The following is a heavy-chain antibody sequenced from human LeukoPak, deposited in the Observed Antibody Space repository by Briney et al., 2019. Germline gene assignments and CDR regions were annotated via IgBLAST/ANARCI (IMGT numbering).Heavy chain of an antibody. Sequence: GGSLRLSCAASGFTFSSYAMSWVRQAPGKGLEWVSAISGSGGSTYYADSVKGRFTISRDTSKNTLYLLMNSLRAEDTAVYYCARHSGPGSYNWFDPWGQGTLVTVSS. CDR1: GFTFSSYA. D-gene: IGHD3-10*01. CDR2: ISGSGGST. J-gene: IGHJ5*02. V-gene: IGHV3-23*01. CDR3: ARHSGPGSYNWFDP.